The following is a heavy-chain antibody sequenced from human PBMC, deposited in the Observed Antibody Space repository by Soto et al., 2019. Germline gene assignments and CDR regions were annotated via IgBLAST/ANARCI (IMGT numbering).Heavy chain of an antibody. CDR2: MSYDGSNK. Sequence: QVQLVESGGGVVQPGRSLRLSCAASGFTFSSYAMHWVRQAPGKGLEWVAVMSYDGSNKYYADSVKGRFTISRANSKNTLYLQMTSLRAEDTAVYYCARFKGCSGGSCYPYFDYWGQGTLVTVSS. CDR1: GFTFSSYA. CDR3: ARFKGCSGGSCYPYFDY. J-gene: IGHJ4*02. V-gene: IGHV3-30-3*01. D-gene: IGHD2-15*01.